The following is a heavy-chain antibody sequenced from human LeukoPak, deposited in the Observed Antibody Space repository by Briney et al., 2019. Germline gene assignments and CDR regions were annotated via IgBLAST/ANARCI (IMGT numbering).Heavy chain of an antibody. CDR3: AKDISSGWYPPGGFDY. J-gene: IGHJ4*02. CDR2: ISWNSGSI. Sequence: GGSLRLSCAASGFNFNDYGMHWVRQAPGKGLEWVSGISWNSGSIGYADSVKGRFTISRDNAKNSLYLQMNSLRAEDTALYYCAKDISSGWYPPGGFDYWGQGTLVTVSS. V-gene: IGHV3-9*01. CDR1: GFNFNDYG. D-gene: IGHD6-19*01.